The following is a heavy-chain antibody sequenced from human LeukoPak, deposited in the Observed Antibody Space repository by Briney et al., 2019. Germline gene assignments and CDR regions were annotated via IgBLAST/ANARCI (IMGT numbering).Heavy chain of an antibody. J-gene: IGHJ4*02. Sequence: SETLSLTCTVSGGSISSGGYYWSWIRQHPGKGLEWIGYIYYSGSTYYNPSLKGRVTISVDTSKNQFSLKLSSVTAADTAVYYCARVPIGYCSSTSCSHFDYWGQGTLVTVSS. D-gene: IGHD2-2*01. CDR3: ARVPIGYCSSTSCSHFDY. CDR1: GGSISSGGYY. V-gene: IGHV4-31*03. CDR2: IYYSGST.